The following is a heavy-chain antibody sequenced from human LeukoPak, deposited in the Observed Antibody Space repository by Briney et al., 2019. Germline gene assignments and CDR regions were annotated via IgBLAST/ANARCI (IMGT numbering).Heavy chain of an antibody. D-gene: IGHD1-1*01. V-gene: IGHV5-10-1*01. CDR2: IEPSDSYT. J-gene: IGHJ3*02. Sequence: GESLRISCKGPGYSFTSYWISWVRQMPGKGLEWMGRIEPSDSYTNYSPSFQGHVTISADKSISTAYLQWSSLKASDTAMYYCARHPGLLPLVDAFDIWGQGTMVTVSS. CDR1: GYSFTSYW. CDR3: ARHPGLLPLVDAFDI.